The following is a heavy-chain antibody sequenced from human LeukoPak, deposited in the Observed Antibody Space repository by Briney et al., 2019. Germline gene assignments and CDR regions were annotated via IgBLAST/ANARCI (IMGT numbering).Heavy chain of an antibody. Sequence: PGGSLILSCAASGFTFSSYAMHWVRQAPGKGLEWVAVISYDGSNKYYADSVKGRFTISRDNSKNTLYLQMNSLRAEDTAVYYCAREGAANWGYFDYWGQGTLVTVSS. CDR3: AREGAANWGYFDY. J-gene: IGHJ4*02. D-gene: IGHD7-27*01. CDR2: ISYDGSNK. V-gene: IGHV3-30-3*01. CDR1: GFTFSSYA.